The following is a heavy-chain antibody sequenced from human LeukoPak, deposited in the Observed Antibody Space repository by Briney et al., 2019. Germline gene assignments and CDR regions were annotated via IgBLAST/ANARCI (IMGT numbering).Heavy chain of an antibody. D-gene: IGHD3-9*01. CDR3: ASGILTGYPPVYYYYGMDV. Sequence: ASVKVSCKASGYTFTSYDINWVRQATGQGLEWMGRINPNSGGTNYAQKFQGRVTMTRDTSISTAYMELSRLRSDDTAVYYCASGILTGYPPVYYYYGMDVWGQGTMVTVSS. CDR2: INPNSGGT. V-gene: IGHV1-2*06. CDR1: GYTFTSYD. J-gene: IGHJ6*02.